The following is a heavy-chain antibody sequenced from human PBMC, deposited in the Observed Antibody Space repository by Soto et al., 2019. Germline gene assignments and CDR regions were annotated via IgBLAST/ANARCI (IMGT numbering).Heavy chain of an antibody. CDR1: GFTFSSYG. Sequence: QVQLVESGGGVVQPGRSLRLSCAASGFTFSSYGMHWVRQAPGKGLEWVAVIWYDGSNKYYADSVKGRFTISRDNSKNSLYLQMNSLRAEDTAVYYCAGSRISGSYPNWFDPWGQGTLVTVSS. V-gene: IGHV3-33*01. CDR3: AGSRISGSYPNWFDP. CDR2: IWYDGSNK. D-gene: IGHD3-10*01. J-gene: IGHJ5*02.